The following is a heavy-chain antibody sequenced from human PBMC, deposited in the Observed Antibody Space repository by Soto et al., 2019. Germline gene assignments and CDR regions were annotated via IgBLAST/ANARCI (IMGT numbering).Heavy chain of an antibody. V-gene: IGHV1-46*01. D-gene: IGHD3-22*01. CDR2: INPGSGST. CDR3: TRDLYYHDSSGYYHEKFDC. J-gene: IGHJ4*01. CDR1: GYTFINYY. Sequence: QVQLVQSGAEVKKPGASVKVSCKASGYTFINYYIHWVRQAPGQGLEWMGIINPGSGSTSYAQKFQGRVTMTRDTSTSTVYMELSSLRSEDTAVYYCTRDLYYHDSSGYYHEKFDCWGHGTLVTVSS.